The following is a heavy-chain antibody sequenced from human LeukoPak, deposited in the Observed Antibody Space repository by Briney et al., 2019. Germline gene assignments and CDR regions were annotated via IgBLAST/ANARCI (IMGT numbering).Heavy chain of an antibody. V-gene: IGHV3-21*01. CDR1: GFTFSSYS. CDR3: AREMRGYSYGSADY. Sequence: GGSLRLSCAASGFTFSSYSTNWVRQAPGKGLEWVSSISSSSSYIYYADSVKGRFTISRDNAKNSLYLRMNSLRAEDTAVYYCAREMRGYSYGSADYWGQGTLVTVSS. D-gene: IGHD5-18*01. CDR2: ISSSSSYI. J-gene: IGHJ4*02.